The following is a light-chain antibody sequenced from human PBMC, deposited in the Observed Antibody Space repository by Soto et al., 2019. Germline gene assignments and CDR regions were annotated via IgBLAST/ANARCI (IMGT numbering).Light chain of an antibody. Sequence: DIQRTQAPSALSPSLGYTCTITCRASQNIYTWLAWYQQKPGKAPKLLIYEASSLETGVPSRFSGSGSGTEFTLTISSLQPDDFATYYCQQYNTFWTFGQGTKVDIK. V-gene: IGKV1-5*03. CDR3: QQYNTFWT. CDR1: QNIYTW. J-gene: IGKJ1*01. CDR2: EAS.